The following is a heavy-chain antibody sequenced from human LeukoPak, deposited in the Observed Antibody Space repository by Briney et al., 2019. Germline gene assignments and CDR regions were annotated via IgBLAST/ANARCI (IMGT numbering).Heavy chain of an antibody. V-gene: IGHV3-30*03. CDR3: ARTDPFDY. CDR2: ISYDGSNK. J-gene: IGHJ4*02. Sequence: AGGSLRLSCAASGFTFSSYGMHWVRQAPGKGLEWVAVISYDGSNKYYADSVKGRFTISRDNAKNSLYLQMNSLRAEDTAVYYCARTDPFDYWGQGTLVTVSS. CDR1: GFTFSSYG.